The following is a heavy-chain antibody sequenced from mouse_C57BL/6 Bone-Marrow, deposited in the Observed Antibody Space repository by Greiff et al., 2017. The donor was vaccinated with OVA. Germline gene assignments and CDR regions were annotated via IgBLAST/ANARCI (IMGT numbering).Heavy chain of an antibody. CDR1: GYTFTDHT. CDR3: ASRYYSNDCSDY. Sequence: QVQLQQSDAELVKPGASVKISCKVSGYTFTDHTIHWMKQRPEQGLEWIGTIYPRAGSTKYNEKFKGKATLTADKSYSTAYMQLNSLTSEDSAVEFYASRYYSNDCSDYWGQGTTLTVSS. CDR2: IYPRAGST. V-gene: IGHV1-78*01. D-gene: IGHD2-5*01. J-gene: IGHJ2*01.